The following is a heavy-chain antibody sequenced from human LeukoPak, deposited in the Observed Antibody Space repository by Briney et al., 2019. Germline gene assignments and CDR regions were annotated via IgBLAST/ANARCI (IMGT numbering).Heavy chain of an antibody. CDR2: ISSSGSTI. D-gene: IGHD6-19*01. Sequence: GSLRLSCAASGFTFSSYEMHWVRQAPGKGLEWVSYISSSGSTIYYADSVKGRFLISRDNAKNSLYLQLNSLRAEDTAVYYCARGYVAGQHFDSWGQGTLVTVS. CDR3: ARGYVAGQHFDS. V-gene: IGHV3-48*03. CDR1: GFTFSSYE. J-gene: IGHJ4*02.